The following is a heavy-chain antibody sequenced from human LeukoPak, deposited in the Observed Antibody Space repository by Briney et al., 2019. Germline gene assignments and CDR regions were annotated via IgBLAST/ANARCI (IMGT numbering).Heavy chain of an antibody. CDR2: INWSGGST. V-gene: IGHV3-20*04. CDR1: GFAFAEHG. CDR3: ARAPITSPFYFDY. D-gene: IGHD2-2*01. Sequence: GGSLRLSCTASGFAFAEHGMSWVRQVPGKGLEWVSGINWSGGSTGYADPLRGRFTISRDNAKNSLYLQMDSLRAEDTALYYCARAPITSPFYFDYWGQGPWSPSPQ. J-gene: IGHJ4*02.